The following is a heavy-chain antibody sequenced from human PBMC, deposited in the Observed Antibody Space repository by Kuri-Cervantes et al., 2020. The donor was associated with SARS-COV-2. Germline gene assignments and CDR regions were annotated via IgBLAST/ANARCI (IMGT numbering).Heavy chain of an antibody. Sequence: GSLRLSCTVSGGSISSYYWSWIRQPAGKGLEWIGRIYTSGSTNYNPSLKSRVTISVDTSKNQFSLKLSSVTAADTAVYYCARRRIAARYFDYWGQGTLVTVSS. V-gene: IGHV4-4*07. D-gene: IGHD6-6*01. CDR2: IYTSGST. CDR3: ARRRIAARYFDY. J-gene: IGHJ4*02. CDR1: GGSISSYY.